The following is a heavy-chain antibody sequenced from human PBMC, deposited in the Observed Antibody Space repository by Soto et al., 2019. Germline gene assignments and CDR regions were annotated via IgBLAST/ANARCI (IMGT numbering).Heavy chain of an antibody. Sequence: QLQLQESGPGLVKPSETLSLTCTVSGGSISSSTYYWGWIRQPPGKGLEWIGMIYYSGSAYYNPSLKRRVTISIDTSKNQFSLRLSSVTAADTAVYYCARHGVDYGDYASYYYYGMDVWGRGTTVTVSS. D-gene: IGHD4-17*01. CDR2: IYYSGSA. CDR3: ARHGVDYGDYASYYYYGMDV. CDR1: GGSISSSTYY. J-gene: IGHJ6*02. V-gene: IGHV4-39*01.